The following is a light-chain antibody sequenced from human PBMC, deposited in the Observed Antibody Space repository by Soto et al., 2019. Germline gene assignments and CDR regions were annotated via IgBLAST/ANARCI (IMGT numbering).Light chain of an antibody. CDR3: QSYDSRLRGPYV. J-gene: IGLJ1*01. CDR1: RSETGAAYD. Sequence: QSLVTLPPFVSGAPGQTSTISCPGIRSETGAAYDVHWYQQLPGTAPQLLSYGNSNRPSRVPYRFSGSKSATSASLAITGLQAEDEGDYYCQSYDSRLRGPYVFGTRTKVTVL. CDR2: GNS. V-gene: IGLV1-40*01.